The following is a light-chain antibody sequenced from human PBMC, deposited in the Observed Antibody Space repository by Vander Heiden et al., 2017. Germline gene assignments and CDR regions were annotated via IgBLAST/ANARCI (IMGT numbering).Light chain of an antibody. CDR1: QSVLYSSDNKNY. CDR3: QQCYSTPHT. CDR2: WAS. J-gene: IGKJ3*01. Sequence: DIVMTQSPDSLAVSLGERATINCKSSQSVLYSSDNKNYLAWYQQKPGQPPRLLIYWASTRESGVPDRFSGSGSGTDFTLTISSLQAEDVAVYYCQQCYSTPHTFGHGTKVDIK. V-gene: IGKV4-1*01.